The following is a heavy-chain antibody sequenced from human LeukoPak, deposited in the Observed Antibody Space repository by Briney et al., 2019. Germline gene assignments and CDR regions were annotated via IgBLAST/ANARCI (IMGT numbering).Heavy chain of an antibody. V-gene: IGHV1-18*04. CDR1: GYTFTSYA. Sequence: ASVKLSCTASGYTFTSYAISWVRQAPGQGLEWMGWISAYNGNTNYAHKLQGRVTMTTDTSTSTAYMELRSVRSDDTAVYYCERKVAGTLWRTSDAFVIWGEGTMVTVSS. CDR2: ISAYNGNT. D-gene: IGHD6-19*01. CDR3: ERKVAGTLWRTSDAFVI. J-gene: IGHJ3*02.